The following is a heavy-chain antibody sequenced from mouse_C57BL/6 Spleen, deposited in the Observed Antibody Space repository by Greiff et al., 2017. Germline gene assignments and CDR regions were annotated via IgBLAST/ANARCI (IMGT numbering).Heavy chain of an antibody. D-gene: IGHD1-1*01. CDR1: GYTFTDYN. J-gene: IGHJ1*03. CDR2: INPNNGGT. V-gene: IGHV1-18*01. CDR3: ARGVYYYGSSYGYFDV. Sequence: VHVKQSGPELVKPGASVKIPCKASGYTFTDYNMDWVKQSHGKSLEWIGDINPNNGGTIYNQKFKGKATLTVDKSSSTAYMELRSLTSEDTAVYYCARGVYYYGSSYGYFDVWGTGTTVTVSS.